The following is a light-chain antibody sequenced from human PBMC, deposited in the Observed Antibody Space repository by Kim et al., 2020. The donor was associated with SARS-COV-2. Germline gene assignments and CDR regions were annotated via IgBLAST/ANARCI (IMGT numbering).Light chain of an antibody. CDR1: QSVGSN. Sequence: EIVMTQSPATLSVSPGERATLSCRASQSVGSNLAWYEQKPGQAPRLLIYDASIRATDIPARFSGSGSGTEFTLIISSLQSEDFAVYYCQQYSKWPLTFGGETKVDIK. CDR2: DAS. CDR3: QQYSKWPLT. V-gene: IGKV3-15*01. J-gene: IGKJ4*01.